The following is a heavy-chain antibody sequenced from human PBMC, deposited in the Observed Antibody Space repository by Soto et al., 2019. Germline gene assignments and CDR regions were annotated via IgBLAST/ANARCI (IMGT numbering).Heavy chain of an antibody. CDR2: IYYSGST. CDR1: GGSISSGDYY. CDR3: ARVSIVVVPAAMGAYGMDV. J-gene: IGHJ6*02. Sequence: SETPSLTCTVSGGSISSGDYYWSWIRQPPGKGLEWIGYIYYSGSTYYNPSLKSRVTISVDTSKNQFSLKLSSVTAADTAVYYCARVSIVVVPAAMGAYGMDVWGQGTTVTVSS. V-gene: IGHV4-30-4*01. D-gene: IGHD2-2*01.